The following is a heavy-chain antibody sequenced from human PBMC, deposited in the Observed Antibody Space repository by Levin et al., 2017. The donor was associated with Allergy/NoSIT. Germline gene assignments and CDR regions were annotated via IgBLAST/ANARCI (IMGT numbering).Heavy chain of an antibody. V-gene: IGHV3-33*06. D-gene: IGHD3-16*01. CDR3: AKGGFDAFDI. CDR2: IWFDGSKE. J-gene: IGHJ3*02. Sequence: GLEWVAGIWFDGSKEYYGDSVKGRFTISRDNSKNTLYLQMNSLRAEDTAVYYCAKGGFDAFDIWGQGTMVTVSS.